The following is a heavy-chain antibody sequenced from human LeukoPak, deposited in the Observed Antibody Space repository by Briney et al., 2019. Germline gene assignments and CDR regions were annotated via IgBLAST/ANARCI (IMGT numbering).Heavy chain of an antibody. D-gene: IGHD5-18*01. CDR3: ARHMGLGYSYGYPYFDY. CDR1: GGSISSYY. CDR2: IYYSGST. V-gene: IGHV4-59*08. J-gene: IGHJ4*02. Sequence: PSETLSLTCTLSGGSISSYYWSWIRQPPGQGLEWIGYIYYSGSTNYNPSLKSRVTISVDTSKNQFSPKLSSVTAADTAVYYCARHMGLGYSYGYPYFDYWGQGTLVTVSS.